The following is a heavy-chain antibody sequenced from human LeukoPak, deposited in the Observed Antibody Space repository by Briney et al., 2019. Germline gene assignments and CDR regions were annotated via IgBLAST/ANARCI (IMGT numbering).Heavy chain of an antibody. CDR3: TTVHSSSWRDYYYYGMDV. Sequence: GGSLRLSCAASGFTVSNAWMSWVRQAPGKGLEWVGRIKSKTDGGTTDYAAPVKGRFTISRDDSKNTLYLQMNSLKTEDTAVYYCTTVHSSSWRDYYYYGMDVWGKGTTVTVSS. D-gene: IGHD6-13*01. CDR2: IKSKTDGGTT. J-gene: IGHJ6*04. CDR1: GFTVSNAW. V-gene: IGHV3-15*01.